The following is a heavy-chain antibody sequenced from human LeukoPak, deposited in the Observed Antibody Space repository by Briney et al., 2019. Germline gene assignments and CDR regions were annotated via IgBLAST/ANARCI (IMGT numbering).Heavy chain of an antibody. CDR1: GFTFSSYA. CDR3: ARDQGDASMVRGVIIPYNWFDP. D-gene: IGHD3-10*01. Sequence: GGSLRLSCAASGFTFSSYAMSWVRQAPGKGLEWVSAISGSGGSTYYADSVKGRFTISRDNAKNSLYLQMNSLRAEDTAVYYCARDQGDASMVRGVIIPYNWFDPWGQGTLVTVSS. J-gene: IGHJ5*02. CDR2: ISGSGGST. V-gene: IGHV3-23*01.